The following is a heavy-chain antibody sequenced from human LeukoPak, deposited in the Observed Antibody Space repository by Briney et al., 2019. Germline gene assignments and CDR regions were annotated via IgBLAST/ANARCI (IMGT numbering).Heavy chain of an antibody. CDR3: ARSLIPLGMDV. D-gene: IGHD2-21*01. CDR1: GFTFCRYE. J-gene: IGHJ6*02. V-gene: IGHV3-48*03. Sequence: PGGSLRLSCAASGFTFCRYEVICVCQAPGRGLEWVSYMSSSGTTIHYVDSVKGRFRNYRDNAKNTVYLEMNSLRSENTAVYYCARSLIPLGMDVWGQGTTVTVSS. CDR2: MSSSGTTI.